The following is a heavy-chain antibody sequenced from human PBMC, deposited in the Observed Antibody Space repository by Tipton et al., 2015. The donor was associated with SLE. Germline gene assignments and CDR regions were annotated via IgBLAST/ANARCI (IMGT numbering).Heavy chain of an antibody. Sequence: TLSLTCNVSGGSISSYYWSWIRQPPGKGLEWIGYIYYSGSTNYNPSLKSRVTISVDTSKNQFSLKLSSVTAEDTAVYYCARVLGSSSFYYYMDVWGKGTTVTVSS. V-gene: IGHV4-59*01. CDR3: ARVLGSSSFYYYMDV. J-gene: IGHJ6*03. CDR2: IYYSGST. D-gene: IGHD6-6*01. CDR1: GGSISSYY.